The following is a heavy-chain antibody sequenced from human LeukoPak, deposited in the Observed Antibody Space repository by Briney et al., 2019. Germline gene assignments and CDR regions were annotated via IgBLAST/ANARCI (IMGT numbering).Heavy chain of an antibody. D-gene: IGHD3-10*01. CDR1: GFTFSSYG. Sequence: PGRSLRLSCAASGFTFSSYGMHWVRQAPGKGLEWVAVIWYDGSNKYYADSVKGRFTISRDNSKNTLYLQMNSLRAEDTAVYYCAKDSGSLWFGEPPGSYFDYWGQGTLVTVSS. CDR2: IWYDGSNK. CDR3: AKDSGSLWFGEPPGSYFDY. V-gene: IGHV3-33*06. J-gene: IGHJ4*02.